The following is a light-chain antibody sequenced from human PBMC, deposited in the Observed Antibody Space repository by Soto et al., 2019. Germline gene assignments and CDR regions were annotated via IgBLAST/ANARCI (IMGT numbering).Light chain of an antibody. J-gene: IGKJ2*01. Sequence: EIVLTQSPDTLYLSPGEGATLSCRSSQRVNSRYLAWYQQKPGQAPRLLISGASDRATGVPARVSGSGYGTDFTLTISRLEPEDFAVYYCQQYVNSPVTFGQGTKLQIK. CDR2: GAS. CDR3: QQYVNSPVT. V-gene: IGKV3-20*01. CDR1: QRVNSRY.